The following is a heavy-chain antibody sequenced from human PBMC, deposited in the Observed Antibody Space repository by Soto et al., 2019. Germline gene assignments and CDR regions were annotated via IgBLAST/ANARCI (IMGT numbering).Heavy chain of an antibody. V-gene: IGHV4-34*01. CDR1: GGSFSGHS. D-gene: IGHD3-22*01. CDR3: STRAYDTNGYYRFDP. Sequence: PSETLSLTLAVYGGSFSGHSWNWIRQSPGKGLEWIGDINHSGRVNYSPSLKSRVTISLDTSKNQFSLTLCAVTAADTAMYYCSTRAYDTNGYYRFDPWGQGTLVTVSS. J-gene: IGHJ5*01. CDR2: INHSGRV.